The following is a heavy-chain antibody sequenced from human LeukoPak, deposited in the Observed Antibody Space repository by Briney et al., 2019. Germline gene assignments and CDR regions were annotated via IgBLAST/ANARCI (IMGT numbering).Heavy chain of an antibody. CDR2: IYYSGST. D-gene: IGHD5-18*01. J-gene: IGHJ6*03. CDR1: GGSISSYY. V-gene: IGHV4-59*01. CDR3: ARTTEGGYSYGYFYYYYMDV. Sequence: TSETLSLTCTVSGGSISSYYWSWIRQPPGKGLEWIGYIYYSGSTNYKSSLKSRVTISVDTSKNQFSLKLSSVTAADTAVYYCARTTEGGYSYGYFYYYYMDVWGKGTTVTISS.